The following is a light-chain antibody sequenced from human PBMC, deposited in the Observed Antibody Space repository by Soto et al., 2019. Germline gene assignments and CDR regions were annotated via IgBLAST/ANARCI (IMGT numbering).Light chain of an antibody. CDR3: ISYTSSSTL. Sequence: QSALTQPASVSGSPGQSITISCTGTSSDVGGYNYVSWYQQHPGKAPKLMIYDVSNRPSGVFNRFSVSKSGNTASLSISGLQAEDEADYYCISYTSSSTLFGGGTKLTVL. CDR2: DVS. V-gene: IGLV2-14*01. J-gene: IGLJ2*01. CDR1: SSDVGGYNY.